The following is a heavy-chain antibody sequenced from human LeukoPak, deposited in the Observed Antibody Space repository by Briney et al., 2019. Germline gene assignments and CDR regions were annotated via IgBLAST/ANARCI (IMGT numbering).Heavy chain of an antibody. D-gene: IGHD3-22*01. V-gene: IGHV3-9*01. CDR2: ISWNSGSI. CDR3: AKDQADYYDSSGPKGAFDI. J-gene: IGHJ3*02. Sequence: PGRSLRLSCAASGFTFDDYAMHWVRQAPGKGLEWVSGISWNSGSIGYADYVKGRFTISRDNAKNSLYLQMNSLRAEDTALYYCAKDQADYYDSSGPKGAFDIWGQGTMVTVSS. CDR1: GFTFDDYA.